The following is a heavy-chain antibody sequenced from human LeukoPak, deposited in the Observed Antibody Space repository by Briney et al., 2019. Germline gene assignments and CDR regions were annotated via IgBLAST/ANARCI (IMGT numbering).Heavy chain of an antibody. V-gene: IGHV4-39*01. Sequence: SETLSLTCTVSGGSISSSSYYWGWIRQPPGKGLEWIGSIYYNGSTYYNPSLKSRVTISVDTSKNQFSLKLSSVTAADTAVYYCARRVLGYQLLHWFDPWGQGTLVTVSS. CDR1: GGSISSSSYY. D-gene: IGHD2-2*01. CDR3: ARRVLGYQLLHWFDP. J-gene: IGHJ5*02. CDR2: IYYNGST.